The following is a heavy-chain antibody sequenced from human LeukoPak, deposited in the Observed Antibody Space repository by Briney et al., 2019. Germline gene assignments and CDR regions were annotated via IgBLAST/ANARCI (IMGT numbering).Heavy chain of an antibody. J-gene: IGHJ4*02. CDR1: GYTFTSYY. D-gene: IGHD4-17*01. V-gene: IGHV1-46*01. Sequence: PGGSLRLSCAASGYTFTSYYMHWVRQAPGQGLEWMGIINPSGGSTSYAQKFQGRVTMTRDMSTSTVYMELSSLRSEDTAVYYCARDRYGDKPDYWGQGTLVTVSS. CDR3: ARDRYGDKPDY. CDR2: INPSGGST.